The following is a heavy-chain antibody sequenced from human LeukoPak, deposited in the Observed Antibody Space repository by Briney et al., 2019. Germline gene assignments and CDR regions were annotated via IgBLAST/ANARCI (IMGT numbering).Heavy chain of an antibody. D-gene: IGHD3-22*01. J-gene: IGHJ4*02. CDR2: ISSSSSYI. CDR1: GFTFSSYS. V-gene: IGHV3-21*01. CDR3: ARVPPKYYNSSSPDDHY. Sequence: GGSLRLSCAASGFTFSSYSMNWVRQAPGKGLEWVSSISSSSSYIYYADSVKGRFTISRDNAKNSLYLQMNSLRAEDTAVYYCARVPPKYYNSSSPDDHYWGPGTLVNVSS.